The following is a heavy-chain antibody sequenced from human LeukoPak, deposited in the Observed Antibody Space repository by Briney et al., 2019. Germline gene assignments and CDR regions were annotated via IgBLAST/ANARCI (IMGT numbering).Heavy chain of an antibody. D-gene: IGHD1-14*01. CDR3: AKESPGDYGDY. J-gene: IGHJ4*02. Sequence: GGSLRLSCAASGFSFSSYGIHWVRQAPGKGLEWVAVISFDGTNKHHADSVKGRFTISRDNSKNTLYLQMNSLRAEDTAVYYCAKESPGDYGDYWGQGTLVTVSS. CDR1: GFSFSSYG. CDR2: ISFDGTNK. V-gene: IGHV3-30*18.